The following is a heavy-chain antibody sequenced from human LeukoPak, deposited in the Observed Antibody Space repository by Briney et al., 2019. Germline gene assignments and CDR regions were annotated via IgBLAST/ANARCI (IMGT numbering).Heavy chain of an antibody. CDR3: ARGVSYYDSSGYYNEYFQH. CDR2: IYYSGST. J-gene: IGHJ1*01. D-gene: IGHD3-22*01. V-gene: IGHV4-59*08. Sequence: SETLSLTCTVSGGSISSYYWSWVRQPPGKGLEWIGYIYYSGSTNYNPSLKSRVTISVDTSKNQFSLKLSSVTAADTAVYYCARGVSYYDSSGYYNEYFQHWGQGTLVTVSS. CDR1: GGSISSYY.